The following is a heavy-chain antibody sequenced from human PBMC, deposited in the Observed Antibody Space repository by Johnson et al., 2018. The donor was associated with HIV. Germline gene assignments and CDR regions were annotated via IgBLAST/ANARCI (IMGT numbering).Heavy chain of an antibody. CDR2: IRYDGTKK. J-gene: IGHJ3*02. Sequence: QVQLVESGGGVVQPGRSLRLSCGASGFIFSSYAMHWVRQAPGKGLEWVAFIRYDGTKKYYADSVKGRFTIYRDNSNNMLYLQMDSLRAEDTAAYYCAKADDLDDTSGYLIRPRAFDIWGQGTVVTVSS. V-gene: IGHV3-30*02. CDR3: AKADDLDDTSGYLIRPRAFDI. D-gene: IGHD3-22*01. CDR1: GFIFSSYA.